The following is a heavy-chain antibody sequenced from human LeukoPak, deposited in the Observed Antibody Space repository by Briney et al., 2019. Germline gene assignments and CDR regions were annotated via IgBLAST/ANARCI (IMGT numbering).Heavy chain of an antibody. CDR2: INPNSGGT. V-gene: IGHV1-2*02. Sequence: ASVNVSCTASGYTFTGYYMQGVRQAPGQGLEWMGWINPNSGGTNYAQKFQGRVTMTRDTSISTAYMELSRLRSDDTAVYYCARDGTTVVTRGFDPWGQGTLVTVSS. J-gene: IGHJ5*02. D-gene: IGHD4-23*01. CDR3: ARDGTTVVTRGFDP. CDR1: GYTFTGYY.